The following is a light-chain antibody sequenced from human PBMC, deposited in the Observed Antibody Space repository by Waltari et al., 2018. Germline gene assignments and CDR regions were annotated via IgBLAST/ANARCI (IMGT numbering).Light chain of an antibody. V-gene: IGLV2-23*01. CDR3: CSDAGLNIWL. J-gene: IGLJ3*02. CDR2: EGY. CDR1: SSDVGSYKF. Sequence: QSALTQPASVSGSPGQSITISCTGISSDVGSYKFVSWYQQHPGKAPKLMIYEGYKRPAGVCNRFAGSTSGNTASLTISGLQAEDEADYYCCSDAGLNIWLFGGGTKLTVL.